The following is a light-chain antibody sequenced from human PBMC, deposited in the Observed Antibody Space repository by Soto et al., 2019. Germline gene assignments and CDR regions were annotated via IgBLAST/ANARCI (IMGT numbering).Light chain of an antibody. Sequence: QSALTQPPSASGSPGQSVTISCTGTSSDVGGYNYVSWYQQHPGKAPKLIISEVSKRPSGVPDRFSGSKSGNTASLTVSGLQAEDEADYYCSSYTSSSTLVFGGGTQLTVL. CDR1: SSDVGGYNY. CDR3: SSYTSSSTLV. V-gene: IGLV2-8*01. CDR2: EVS. J-gene: IGLJ2*01.